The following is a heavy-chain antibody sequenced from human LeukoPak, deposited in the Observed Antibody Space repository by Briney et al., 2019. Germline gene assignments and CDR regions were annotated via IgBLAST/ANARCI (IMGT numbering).Heavy chain of an antibody. CDR3: ARESLNYYDSSGYYLYYCYMDV. D-gene: IGHD3-22*01. J-gene: IGHJ6*03. Sequence: GGSLRLSCAASGFTFSSYSMSWVRQAPGKGLEWVANINQDGGEKYYVDSVKGRFTISRDTAKNSLYLQMSSLRAEDTAVYYCARESLNYYDSSGYYLYYCYMDVWGKGTTVTVSS. CDR2: INQDGGEK. CDR1: GFTFSSYS. V-gene: IGHV3-7*01.